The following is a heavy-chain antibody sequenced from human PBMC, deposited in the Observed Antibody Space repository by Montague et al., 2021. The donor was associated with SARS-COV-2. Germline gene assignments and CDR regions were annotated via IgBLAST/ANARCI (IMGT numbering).Heavy chain of an antibody. V-gene: IGHV4-34*01. CDR3: ASHCGGGRCYFGMDV. J-gene: IGHJ6*02. CDR2: ISHGGGT. CDR1: GGSFSSY. D-gene: IGHD2-15*01. Sequence: SDTLSLTCDVYGGSFSSYWSWIRQPPGRGLEWVGQISHGGGTNYNPSLKSRVTISVDTSKNQVSLKLSSLTAADTAVYYCASHCGGGRCYFGMDVWGQGTTVTVSS.